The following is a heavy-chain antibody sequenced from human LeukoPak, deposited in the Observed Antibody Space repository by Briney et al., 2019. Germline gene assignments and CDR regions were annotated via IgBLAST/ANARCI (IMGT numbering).Heavy chain of an antibody. CDR3: AKDSGGIVVVPSTAITYYFDY. J-gene: IGHJ4*02. D-gene: IGHD2-2*01. CDR2: IRYDGSNK. V-gene: IGHV3-30*02. Sequence: PGGSLRLSCAASGFTFSSYGMHWVRQAPGKGLEWVAFIRYDGSNKYYADSVKGRFTISRDNSKNTLYLQMNSLRAEDTAVYYCAKDSGGIVVVPSTAITYYFDYWGQGTLVTVSS. CDR1: GFTFSSYG.